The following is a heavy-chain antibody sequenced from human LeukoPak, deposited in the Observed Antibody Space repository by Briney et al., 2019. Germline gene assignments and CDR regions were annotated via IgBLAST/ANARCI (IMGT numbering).Heavy chain of an antibody. D-gene: IGHD5-18*01. CDR3: ARDSEYNYGFDY. CDR1: SGSFNSYF. J-gene: IGHJ4*02. CDR2: LSESGGT. V-gene: IGHV4-34*01. Sequence: PSETLSLTCAVYSGSFNSYFWSWIRQVPGKGLEWIAELSESGGTNYNPSLKSRVTISVGTSKNQFSLKLNSLTAADTAVYYCARDSEYNYGFDYWGQGTLVTVSS.